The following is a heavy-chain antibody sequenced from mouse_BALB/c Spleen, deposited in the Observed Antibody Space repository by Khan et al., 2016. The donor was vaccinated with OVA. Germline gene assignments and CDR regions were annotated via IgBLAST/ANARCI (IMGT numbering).Heavy chain of an antibody. CDR1: GYIFNSYW. CDR2: IYPGTDNT. Sequence: QVPLKQSGAELVMPGASVKLSCKTSGYIFNSYWIHWVKQRSGQGLEWIARIYPGTDNTYYNEKLKDKATLTADKSSSTAYMQLSSLKSEDSAVYYCAREEAVYYVDYWGQGTTLTVSA. V-gene: IGHV1-76*01. D-gene: IGHD3-3*01. CDR3: AREEAVYYVDY. J-gene: IGHJ2*01.